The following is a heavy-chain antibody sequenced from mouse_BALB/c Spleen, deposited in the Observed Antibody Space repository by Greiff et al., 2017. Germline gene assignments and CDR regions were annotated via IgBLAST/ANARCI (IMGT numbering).Heavy chain of an antibody. V-gene: IGHV1-7*01. CDR3: VKERRRDILCAMDY. CDR1: GYTFTSYW. J-gene: IGHJ4*01. D-gene: IGHD1-1*02. Sequence: QVQLQQSGAELAKPGASVKMSCKASGYTFTSYWMHWVKQRPGQGLEWIGYINPSTGYTEYNQKFKDKATLTADKSSSTAYMQLSSLTSEDSAVDYCVKERRRDILCAMDYWGQGTSVTVSS. CDR2: INPSTGYT.